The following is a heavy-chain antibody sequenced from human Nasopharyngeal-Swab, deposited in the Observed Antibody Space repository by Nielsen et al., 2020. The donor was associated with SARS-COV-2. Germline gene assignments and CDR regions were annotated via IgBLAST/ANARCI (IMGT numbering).Heavy chain of an antibody. J-gene: IGHJ6*02. D-gene: IGHD1-7*01. CDR2: INPTDGST. CDR3: ARVLPFRITGTSGMDV. Sequence: WVRQAPGQRLEWMGIINPTDGSTSYAQKFEGRVTMTRVTSTSTVYMELNSLRSEDTAVYYCARVLPFRITGTSGMDVWGQGTTVTVSS. V-gene: IGHV1-46*01.